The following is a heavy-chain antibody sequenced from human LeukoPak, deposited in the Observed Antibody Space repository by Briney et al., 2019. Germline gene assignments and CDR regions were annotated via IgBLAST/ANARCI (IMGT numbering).Heavy chain of an antibody. CDR1: GFTFSSYW. CDR3: AKVMPPGRILFYSYYMDV. J-gene: IGHJ6*03. CDR2: INTDGSST. V-gene: IGHV3-74*01. D-gene: IGHD2-15*01. Sequence: GGSLRLSCAASGFTFSSYWMHWVRQAPGKGLVWVSRINTDGSSTSYADSVKGRFTISRDNAKNTLYLQMNSLRAEDTAVYYCAKVMPPGRILFYSYYMDVWGRGTTVTVSS.